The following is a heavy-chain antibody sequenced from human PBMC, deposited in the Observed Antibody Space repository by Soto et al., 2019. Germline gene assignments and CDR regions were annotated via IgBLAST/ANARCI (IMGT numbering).Heavy chain of an antibody. CDR3: ARMYSSSSGRYFDY. Sequence: SETLSLPCTVSGGSISSYYWSWIRQPPGKGLEWIGYIYYSGITNYNPSLQSGVTISVDTSKNQFSLKLSSVTAADTAVYSCARMYSSSSGRYFDYWGQGTLVTVSS. CDR2: IYYSGIT. D-gene: IGHD6-6*01. J-gene: IGHJ4*02. V-gene: IGHV4-59*01. CDR1: GGSISSYY.